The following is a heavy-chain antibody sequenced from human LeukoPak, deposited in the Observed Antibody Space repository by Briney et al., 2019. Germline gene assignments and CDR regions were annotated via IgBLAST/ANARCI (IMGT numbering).Heavy chain of an antibody. D-gene: IGHD5-18*01. CDR2: INGDASST. J-gene: IGHJ4*02. CDR1: GLTLSGYW. V-gene: IGHV3-74*01. CDR3: ARARGNTYGYFEY. Sequence: GGSLRLSCAASGLTLSGYWMHWVRQAPGKGLVWVSRINGDASSTSYADSVKGRFTISRDNVKSTLYLQMNSLRVEGTAVYYCARARGNTYGYFEYWGQGTLVTVSS.